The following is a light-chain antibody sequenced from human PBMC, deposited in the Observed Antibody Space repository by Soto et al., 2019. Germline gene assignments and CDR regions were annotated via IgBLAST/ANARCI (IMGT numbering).Light chain of an antibody. CDR1: QSISNY. Sequence: DIQMTQSPSSLSASVGDRVTITCRASQSISNYLNWYQHKPGKAPKLLIYAASSFQSGVPSRFSGGASGTDFTLTISSLKTEDFATSYSQQTYSTPLTFGGGTKVEIK. J-gene: IGKJ4*01. V-gene: IGKV1-39*01. CDR3: QQTYSTPLT. CDR2: AAS.